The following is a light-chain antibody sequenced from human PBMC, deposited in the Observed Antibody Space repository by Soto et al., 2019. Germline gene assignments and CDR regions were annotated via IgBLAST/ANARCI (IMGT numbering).Light chain of an antibody. V-gene: IGKV3-11*01. J-gene: IGKJ3*01. Sequence: EIVLTQSPATLSLSPGERATLSCRASQSVSSYLAWYQQKPGQAPRLLIYDASNRATGIPARFSGSGSGTDFALTISSLEPEDCAVYYCQQRSNWPAFTVGPGTKVDIK. CDR2: DAS. CDR1: QSVSSY. CDR3: QQRSNWPAFT.